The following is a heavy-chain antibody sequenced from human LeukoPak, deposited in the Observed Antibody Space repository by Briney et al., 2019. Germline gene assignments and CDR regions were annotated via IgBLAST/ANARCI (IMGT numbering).Heavy chain of an antibody. CDR3: ATQKRELSFDY. CDR2: IIPIFGTA. Sequence: GASVKVSCKASGGTFSSYAISWVRQAPGQGLEWMGGIIPIFGTANYAQKFQGRVTITADESTSTAYMELSSLRSEDTAVYYCATQKRELSFDYWGQGTLVTVSS. CDR1: GGTFSSYA. V-gene: IGHV1-69*13. D-gene: IGHD1-26*01. J-gene: IGHJ4*02.